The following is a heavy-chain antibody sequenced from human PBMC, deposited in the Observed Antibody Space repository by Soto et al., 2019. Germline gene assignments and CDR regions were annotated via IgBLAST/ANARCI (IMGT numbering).Heavy chain of an antibody. D-gene: IGHD2-8*01. CDR2: ISGYNGAT. J-gene: IGHJ6*02. Sequence: QGQLVQSGPEAKKPGASVKVSCKASGYTFSRYGISWVRQAPGQGLEWMGWISGYNGATKYAQKVQGRVTMTIDTSXXTAYMELRSLTSDDTAIYYCAKNGQPPYYYYGMDVWGQGTTVTVSS. V-gene: IGHV1-18*01. CDR1: GYTFSRYG. CDR3: AKNGQPPYYYYGMDV.